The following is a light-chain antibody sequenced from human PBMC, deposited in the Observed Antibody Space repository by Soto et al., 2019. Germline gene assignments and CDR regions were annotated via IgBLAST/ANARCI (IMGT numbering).Light chain of an antibody. V-gene: IGKV1-33*01. CDR1: HDIRKD. CDR3: QQYDNLPLT. CDR2: GAT. J-gene: IGKJ4*01. Sequence: DIQMTQSPSSLSASVGDRVTITCQARHDIRKDLNWYQQKPGKAPKLLIHGATSLEAGVPSRLSGSGSGTDFTFTISGLQPEDVATYHCQQYDNLPLTFGGGTKVDTK.